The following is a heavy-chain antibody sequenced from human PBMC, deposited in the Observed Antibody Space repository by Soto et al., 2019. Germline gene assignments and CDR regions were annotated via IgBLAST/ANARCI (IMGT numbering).Heavy chain of an antibody. CDR1: GFTFSDSW. V-gene: IGHV3-15*01. J-gene: IGHJ4*02. CDR2: ILSKNDGGTT. Sequence: EVQLVESGGGFVTPGGSLRLACAASGFTFSDSWMGWVRQAPGKGLEWVGRILSKNDGGTTDYAAPVKGRVTISRDDSKNTVYLQMNSLKTEDTAVYYWTTDDYSSGIYRYTWAHWGQGTLVTVSS. D-gene: IGHD3-16*02. CDR3: TTDDYSSGIYRYTWAH.